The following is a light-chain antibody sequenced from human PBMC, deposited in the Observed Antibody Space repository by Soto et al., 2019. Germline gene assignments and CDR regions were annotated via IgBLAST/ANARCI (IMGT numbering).Light chain of an antibody. CDR2: GAS. CDR3: QQYNNWPKT. V-gene: IGKV3-15*01. Sequence: EIVMTQSPATLSVSPGERATLSCRASQSVSSNLAWYQQKPGQAPRLLIYGASTRATGIPARFSGSGSGTKFTLTFSSLQSEDFAVYYCQQYNNWPKTFGQGTKVDIK. J-gene: IGKJ1*01. CDR1: QSVSSN.